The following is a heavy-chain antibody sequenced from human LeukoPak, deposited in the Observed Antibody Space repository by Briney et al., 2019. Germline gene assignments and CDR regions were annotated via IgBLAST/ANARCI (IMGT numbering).Heavy chain of an antibody. CDR3: AREISGYSDY. J-gene: IGHJ4*02. V-gene: IGHV1-2*02. CDR1: GYTFTGYY. Sequence: GASVKVSCKASGYTFTGYYMHRVRQAPEQGLEWMGWINANSGDTKYAQKFQGRVTMTRDTSISTAYMELSRLRSDDTAMYYCAREISGYSDYWGQGTLVTVSS. D-gene: IGHD3-22*01. CDR2: INANSGDT.